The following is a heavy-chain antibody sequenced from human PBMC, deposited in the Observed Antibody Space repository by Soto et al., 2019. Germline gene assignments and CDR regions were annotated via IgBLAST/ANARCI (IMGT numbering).Heavy chain of an antibody. CDR1: GGTFSNFV. J-gene: IGHJ6*01. CDR2: IIPIFRTA. V-gene: IGHV1-69*01. Sequence: QVQLVQSGAEVKKPGSSVKVSCKASGGTFSNFVISWVRQASGQGLEWMGGIIPIFRTANYAHQFQGRVTITADESTSTAYMELSSLRCEDTAVDYCARDPKPSITMVGGAVAVWGQGTTVIVSS. D-gene: IGHD3-10*01. CDR3: ARDPKPSITMVGGAVAV.